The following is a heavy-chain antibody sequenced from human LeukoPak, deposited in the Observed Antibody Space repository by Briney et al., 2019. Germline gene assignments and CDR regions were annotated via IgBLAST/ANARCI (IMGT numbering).Heavy chain of an antibody. Sequence: SETLSLTCAVSGASMSSGGYSWTWIRQTPGKGLEWVGYVYYSGSTSFNPSFQSRLSMSVDKAKNQFSLRLSSVTAADTAVYYCARWRTLYAFDIWGQGTMVTVSS. CDR3: ARWRTLYAFDI. V-gene: IGHV4-30-4*07. CDR2: VYYSGST. D-gene: IGHD1-7*01. CDR1: GASMSSGGYS. J-gene: IGHJ3*02.